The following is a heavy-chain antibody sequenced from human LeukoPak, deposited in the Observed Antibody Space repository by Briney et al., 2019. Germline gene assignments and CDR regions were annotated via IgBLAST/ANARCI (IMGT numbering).Heavy chain of an antibody. CDR2: INPSGGST. Sequence: ASVKVSCKASGYTFTSYYMHWVRQAPGQGLEWMGIINPSGGSTSYAQKFQGRVTMTRDMSTSTVYMELSSLRSEDTAVYYCARASGYLGYCSSTSCSRFDPWGQGTLVTVSS. CDR3: ARASGYLGYCSSTSCSRFDP. V-gene: IGHV1-46*01. J-gene: IGHJ5*02. D-gene: IGHD2-2*01. CDR1: GYTFTSYY.